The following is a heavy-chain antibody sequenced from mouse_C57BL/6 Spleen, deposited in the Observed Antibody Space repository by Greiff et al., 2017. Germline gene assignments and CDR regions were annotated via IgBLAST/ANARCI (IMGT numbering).Heavy chain of an antibody. J-gene: IGHJ4*01. Sequence: EVQLQESGPGLAKPSQTLSLTCSVTGYSITSDYWNWIRKFPGNKLEYMGYISYSGRPYDNPSLKSGISITRDTSKNQYYLQLNSVTTEDTATYYCARLTGTYYYAMDYWGQGTSVTVSS. CDR3: ARLTGTYYYAMDY. V-gene: IGHV3-8*01. D-gene: IGHD4-1*01. CDR2: ISYSGRP. CDR1: GYSITSDY.